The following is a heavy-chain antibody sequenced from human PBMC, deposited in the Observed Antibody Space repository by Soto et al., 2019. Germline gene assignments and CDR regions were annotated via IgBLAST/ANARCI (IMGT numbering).Heavy chain of an antibody. D-gene: IGHD3-9*01. CDR3: ARVVKGALRYFDWYFDF. CDR2: ISDSSSYI. V-gene: IGHV3-21*01. J-gene: IGHJ4*02. Sequence: EVQLVESGGGLVKPGGSLRLSCAASGFSFSYYSMNWVRQAPGKGLEWVSSISDSSSYINYADSVKGRFTISRDNAKNSLYLQMNTLRAEDTAVYYCARVVKGALRYFDWYFDFWGQGTRVTVSS. CDR1: GFSFSYYS.